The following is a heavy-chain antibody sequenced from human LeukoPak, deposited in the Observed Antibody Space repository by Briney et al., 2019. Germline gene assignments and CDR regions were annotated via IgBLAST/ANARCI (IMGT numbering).Heavy chain of an antibody. Sequence: PGGSLRLSCVASEFTFATYAMTWVRLTPGKKLEWVSSTGGSGIYTNYADSVRGRFTISRDNSKNTLYLQMNSLRAEDTAVYYCGRDPNGDYVGAFEFWGQGTLVSVSS. CDR2: TGGSGIYT. CDR1: EFTFATYA. V-gene: IGHV3-23*01. CDR3: GRDPNGDYVGAFEF. D-gene: IGHD4-17*01. J-gene: IGHJ3*01.